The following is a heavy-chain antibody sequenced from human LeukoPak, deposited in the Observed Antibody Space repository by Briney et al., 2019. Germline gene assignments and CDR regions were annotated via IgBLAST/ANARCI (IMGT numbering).Heavy chain of an antibody. CDR1: GFTFSSYT. J-gene: IGHJ4*02. V-gene: IGHV3-30*04. D-gene: IGHD1-7*01. CDR3: ARWKSLKGTFDY. Sequence: GGSLRLSCAASGFTFSSYTMNWVRQAPGKGLEWVAVISYDGNKKYYADSVKGRFTISRDSSKNTLYLQMNSLRAEDTAVYYCARWKSLKGTFDYWGQGTLVTVSS. CDR2: ISYDGNKK.